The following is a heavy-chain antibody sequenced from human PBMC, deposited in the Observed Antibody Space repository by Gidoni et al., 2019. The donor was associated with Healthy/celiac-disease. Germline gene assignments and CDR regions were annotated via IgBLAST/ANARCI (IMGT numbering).Heavy chain of an antibody. CDR1: GGSISSGCYY. Sequence: QVQLQESGPGLVKPSQTLSLPCTVSGGSISSGCYYWSWIRQHPGKGLEWIGYIYYSGSTYYNPSLKSRVTISVDTSKNQFSLKLSSVTAADTAVYYCATSVEPGDAFDIWGQGTMVTVSS. CDR3: ATSVEPGDAFDI. J-gene: IGHJ3*02. V-gene: IGHV4-31*03. CDR2: IYYSGST. D-gene: IGHD1-1*01.